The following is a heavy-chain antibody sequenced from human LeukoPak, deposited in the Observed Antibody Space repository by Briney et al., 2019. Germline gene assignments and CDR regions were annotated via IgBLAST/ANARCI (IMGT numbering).Heavy chain of an antibody. J-gene: IGHJ5*02. CDR2: ISSHSSTI. CDR1: GFTFSTYS. CDR3: AIRPVGSDFDP. V-gene: IGHV3-48*01. D-gene: IGHD3/OR15-3a*01. Sequence: GGSLRLSCAASGFTFSTYSMNWVRQAPGKGLEWVSYISSHSSTIYHADSVKGRFTISRDNAKNSLYLQMNSLRADDTAVYYCAIRPVGSDFDPWGQGTLVTVSS.